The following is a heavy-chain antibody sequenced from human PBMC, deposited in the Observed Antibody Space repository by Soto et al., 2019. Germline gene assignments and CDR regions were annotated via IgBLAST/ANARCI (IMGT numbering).Heavy chain of an antibody. D-gene: IGHD2-15*01. CDR3: ARDQGIVLVVAAIDY. CDR2: IWCDGSNK. J-gene: IGHJ4*02. CDR1: GFTFSSYG. V-gene: IGHV3-33*01. Sequence: QVQLVESGGGVVQPGRSLRLSCAASGFTFSSYGMHWVRQAPGKGLEWVAVIWCDGSNKYYADSVKGRFTICRDNSKNTLYLQMNSLRADDTAVYYCARDQGIVLVVAAIDYWGQGTLVTVSS.